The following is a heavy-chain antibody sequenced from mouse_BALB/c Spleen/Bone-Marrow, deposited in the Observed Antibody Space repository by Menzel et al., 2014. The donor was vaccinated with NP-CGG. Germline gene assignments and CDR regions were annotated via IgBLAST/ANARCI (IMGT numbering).Heavy chain of an antibody. Sequence: EVKLMESGAELVKPGASVKLSCTSSGFNIKDTYMHWVKQRPEQGLEWIGRIDPANGNPKYDPKFQGKATITADTSSNTAYLQLSSLTSEDTAVYYCARVKLWSYAMDYWGRRAPVTVSS. CDR3: ARVKLWSYAMDY. J-gene: IGHJ4*01. CDR2: IDPANGNP. CDR1: GFNIKDTY. D-gene: IGHD1-1*02. V-gene: IGHV14-3*02.